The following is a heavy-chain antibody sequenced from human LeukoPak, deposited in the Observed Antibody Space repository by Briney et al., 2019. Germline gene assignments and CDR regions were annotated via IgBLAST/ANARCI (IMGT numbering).Heavy chain of an antibody. CDR3: ATVRHDCSGGSCYLDY. J-gene: IGHJ4*02. V-gene: IGHV1-24*01. D-gene: IGHD2-15*01. CDR2: FDPEDGET. CDR1: GYTLTELS. Sequence: ASVKVSCKVSGYTLTELSMHWVRQAPGKGLEWMGGFDPEDGETIYAQKFQGRATMTEDTSTDTAYMELSSLRSEDTAVYYCATVRHDCSGGSCYLDYWGQGTLVTVSS.